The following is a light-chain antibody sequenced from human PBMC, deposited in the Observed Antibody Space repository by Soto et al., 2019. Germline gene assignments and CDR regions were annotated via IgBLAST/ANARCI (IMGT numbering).Light chain of an antibody. CDR3: QQYNTYSSLT. CDR1: QSISSW. Sequence: DIKVNMSPATVSASVAERGTSTCRASQSISSWLAWYQQKLGRAPRLLIYGASSLESGVPSRFSGSGYGTEFTLTISSLQPDDFATYYCQQYNTYSSLTFGGGTKVDI. CDR2: GAS. V-gene: IGKV1-5*01. J-gene: IGKJ4*01.